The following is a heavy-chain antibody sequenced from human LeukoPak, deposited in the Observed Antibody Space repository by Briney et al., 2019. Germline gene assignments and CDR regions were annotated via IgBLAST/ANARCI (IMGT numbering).Heavy chain of an antibody. V-gene: IGHV3-23*01. Sequence: GGSLRLSCAASGFTFSSYAMSWVRQAPGKGLEWVSAISGSGGSTCYADSVKGRFTTSRDNSKNTLYLQMNSLRAEDTAVYYCAKDRGYDYYDSSGSLYYYYYYGMDVWGQGTTVTVSS. J-gene: IGHJ6*02. CDR1: GFTFSSYA. CDR2: ISGSGGST. D-gene: IGHD3-22*01. CDR3: AKDRGYDYYDSSGSLYYYYYYGMDV.